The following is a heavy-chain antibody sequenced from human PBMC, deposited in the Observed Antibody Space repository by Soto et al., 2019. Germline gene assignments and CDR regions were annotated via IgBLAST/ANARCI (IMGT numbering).Heavy chain of an antibody. Sequence: PGGSLRLSCAASGFTFDDYTMHWVRQAPGKGLEWVSLISWDGGSTYYADSVKGRFTISRDNSKNSLYLQMNSLRTEDTALYYCAKDMRIERTHVLRYFDWLPNYYYGMDVWGQGTTVTVSS. CDR1: GFTFDDYT. CDR3: AKDMRIERTHVLRYFDWLPNYYYGMDV. J-gene: IGHJ6*02. D-gene: IGHD3-9*01. CDR2: ISWDGGST. V-gene: IGHV3-43*01.